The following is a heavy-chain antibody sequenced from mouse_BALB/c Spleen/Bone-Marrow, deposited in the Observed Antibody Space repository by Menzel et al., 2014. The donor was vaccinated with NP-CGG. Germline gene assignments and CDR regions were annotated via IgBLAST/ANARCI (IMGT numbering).Heavy chain of an antibody. D-gene: IGHD2-13*01. CDR3: ARRAVRSFDY. V-gene: IGHV1-7*01. J-gene: IGHJ2*01. CDR1: GYTFTSCW. Sequence: QVQLQQSGAELAKPGASVKMSCKASGYTFTSCWMHWVKQRPGQGLEWIGYINPSTGYTEYNQKFKDKATLTADKSSSADYMHLSTLTSENSPVYDCARRAVRSFDYWGQGTPLTVSS. CDR2: INPSTGYT.